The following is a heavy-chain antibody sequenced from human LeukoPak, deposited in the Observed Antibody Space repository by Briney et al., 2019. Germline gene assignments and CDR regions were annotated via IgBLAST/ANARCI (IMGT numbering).Heavy chain of an antibody. V-gene: IGHV1-2*02. Sequence: ASVKVSCKASGYTFTGYYMHWVRQAPGQGLEWMGWINPNSGGTNYAQKFQGRVTMTRDTSISTAYMELSSLRSEDMAVYYCARAGAQHYYYYMDVWGKGTTVTVSS. CDR3: ARAGAQHYYYYMDV. D-gene: IGHD1-26*01. CDR2: INPNSGGT. J-gene: IGHJ6*03. CDR1: GYTFTGYY.